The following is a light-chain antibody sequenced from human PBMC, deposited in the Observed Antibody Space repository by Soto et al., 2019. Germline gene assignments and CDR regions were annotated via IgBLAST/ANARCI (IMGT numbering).Light chain of an antibody. Sequence: QSALTQPASVSGSPGQSITISCTGTSSDVGSYNLVSWYQQHPGKAPKLMIYEVSKRPSGVSNRFSGSKSGNTASLTISGLRAEDEADYYCCSYAGSSTRYVFGAGTKVTVL. CDR3: CSYAGSSTRYV. J-gene: IGLJ1*01. CDR2: EVS. CDR1: SSDVGSYNL. V-gene: IGLV2-23*02.